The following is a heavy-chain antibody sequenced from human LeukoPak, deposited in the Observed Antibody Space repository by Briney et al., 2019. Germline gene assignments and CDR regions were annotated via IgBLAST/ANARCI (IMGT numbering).Heavy chain of an antibody. Sequence: GGSLRLSCAASGFTFSSYWMHWVRQAPGKGLVWVSRINSDGSSTSYADSMKGRFTISRDNAKNTLYLQMNSLRAEDTAVYYCAREDFSNYVPDYWGQGTLVTVSS. V-gene: IGHV3-74*01. CDR2: INSDGSST. J-gene: IGHJ4*02. CDR3: AREDFSNYVPDY. D-gene: IGHD4-11*01. CDR1: GFTFSSYW.